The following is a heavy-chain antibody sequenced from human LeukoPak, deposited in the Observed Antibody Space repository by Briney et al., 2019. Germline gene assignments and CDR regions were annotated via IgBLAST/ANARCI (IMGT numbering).Heavy chain of an antibody. J-gene: IGHJ6*02. CDR3: AVATHDHYYYGMDV. CDR1: GGAFSGYY. CDR2: INHSGST. D-gene: IGHD5-12*01. V-gene: IGHV4-34*01. Sequence: PSETLSLTCAVYGGAFSGYYWSCIPQPPGKGLESFGEINHSGSTNYNPSLKSRVTISVDTSKNQFSLKLSSVTAADTAVYYCAVATHDHYYYGMDVWGQGTTVTVSS.